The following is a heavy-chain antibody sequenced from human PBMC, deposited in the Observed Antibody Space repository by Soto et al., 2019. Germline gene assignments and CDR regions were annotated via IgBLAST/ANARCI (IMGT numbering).Heavy chain of an antibody. V-gene: IGHV1-18*01. CDR1: GYTFTTYA. CDR3: ARESCGGDCYSGLDQ. J-gene: IGHJ4*02. Sequence: ASVKVSCKPSGYTFTTYAISWVRQAPGQGLEWMGWINTYSGNTNYAQKLQGRVTMTTDTSASTAYMELRSLRSDDTAVYYCARESCGGDCYSGLDQWGQGTLVTVSS. D-gene: IGHD2-21*02. CDR2: INTYSGNT.